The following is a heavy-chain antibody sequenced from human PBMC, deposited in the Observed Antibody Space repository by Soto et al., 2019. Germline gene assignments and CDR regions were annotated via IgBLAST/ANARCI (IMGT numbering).Heavy chain of an antibody. CDR1: GDAIYIGGYY. V-gene: IGHV4-31*03. D-gene: IGHD2-2*01. J-gene: IGHJ5*02. CDR3: ARGGSSTANWSDP. CDR2: IYHTGKT. Sequence: SETLSLTCTVSGDAIYIGGYYWTWIRQHPGKGLEWIGYIYHTGKTYYNPSLESRVTMSVDTSKNQFSLMLASVTAADPAVYYCARGGSSTANWSDPRGQGTRGAVSS.